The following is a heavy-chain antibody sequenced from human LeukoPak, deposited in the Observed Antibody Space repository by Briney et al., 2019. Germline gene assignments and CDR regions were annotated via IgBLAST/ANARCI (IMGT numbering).Heavy chain of an antibody. V-gene: IGHV3-23*01. D-gene: IGHD6-6*01. J-gene: IGHJ6*03. CDR1: GFTFSSYA. CDR2: ISGSGGST. Sequence: GGSLRLSCAASGFTFSSYAMSWVRQAPGKGLEWVSAISGSGGSTYYADSVKGRFTISRDNSKNTLYLQMNSLRAEDTAVYYCAKDFRPITLGAARTDYYMDVWGKGTTVTVSS. CDR3: AKDFRPITLGAARTDYYMDV.